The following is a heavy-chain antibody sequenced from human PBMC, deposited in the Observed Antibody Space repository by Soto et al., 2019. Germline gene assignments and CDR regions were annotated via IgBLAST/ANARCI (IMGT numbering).Heavy chain of an antibody. V-gene: IGHV5-51*01. CDR3: ARHLASGFHTTAYYGMDV. J-gene: IGHJ6*02. D-gene: IGHD3-3*01. CDR2: IFPTESGDPDI. CDR1: GYRFTNYW. Sequence: GESLKISCQGFGYRFTNYWIAWVRQMPGKGLEWMGIIFPTESGDPDIRYSPSFQGQVTISVDKSVSTAHLQWSSLRASDTAIYYCARHLASGFHTTAYYGMDVWGQGTSVTVSS.